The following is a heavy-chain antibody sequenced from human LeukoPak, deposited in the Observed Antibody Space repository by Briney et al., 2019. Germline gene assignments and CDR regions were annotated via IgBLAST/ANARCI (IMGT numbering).Heavy chain of an antibody. D-gene: IGHD2/OR15-2a*01. V-gene: IGHV4-39*07. CDR2: IYYSGST. J-gene: IGHJ6*02. CDR1: GGSFSSSSYY. CDR3: AKDIPMTTFYYYGMDV. Sequence: KASETLSLTCTVSGGSFSSSSYYWGWIRQPPGKGLEWIASIYYSGSTYYNPSLKSRVTISVDTSKNQFSLKLSSVTAADTAVYYCAKDIPMTTFYYYGMDVWGQGTTVTVSS.